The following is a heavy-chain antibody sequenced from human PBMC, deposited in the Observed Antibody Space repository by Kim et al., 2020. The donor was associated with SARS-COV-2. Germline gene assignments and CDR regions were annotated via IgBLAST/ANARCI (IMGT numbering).Heavy chain of an antibody. J-gene: IGHJ4*02. CDR2: INHSGST. CDR1: GGSFSGYY. V-gene: IGHV4-34*01. Sequence: SETLSLTCAVYGGSFSGYYWSWIRQPPGKGLEWIGEINHSGSTNYNPSLKSRVTISVDTSKNQFSLKLSSVTAADTAVYYCARESKKRIGHIQLWFGYWGQGTLVTVSS. CDR3: ARESKKRIGHIQLWFGY. D-gene: IGHD5-18*01.